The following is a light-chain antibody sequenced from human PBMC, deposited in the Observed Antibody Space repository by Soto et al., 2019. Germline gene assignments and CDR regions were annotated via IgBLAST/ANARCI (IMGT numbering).Light chain of an antibody. CDR3: QQRRNWPPEVT. J-gene: IGKJ3*01. CDR1: QSVGSS. V-gene: IGKV3-11*01. Sequence: IGVTQSPDTLSLSPGERATLSCRASQSVGSSLAGYQQKPGQAPRLLLYDASNRASGIPARFSGSGSGTDCTRTISSREPEDFAVYYCQQRRNWPPEVTFGPGTKVDIK. CDR2: DAS.